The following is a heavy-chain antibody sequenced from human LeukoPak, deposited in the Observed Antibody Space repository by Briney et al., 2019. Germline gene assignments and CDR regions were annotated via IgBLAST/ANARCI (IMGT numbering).Heavy chain of an antibody. V-gene: IGHV1-69*13. CDR1: GGTFSSYA. J-gene: IGHJ4*02. CDR2: IIPIFGTA. Sequence: ASVKVSCKASGGTFSSYAISWVRQAPGQGLEWMGGIIPIFGTANYAQKLQGRVTITADESTSTAYMELSSLRSEDTAVYYCAREGGTGDHFDYWGQGTLVTVSS. D-gene: IGHD7-27*01. CDR3: AREGGTGDHFDY.